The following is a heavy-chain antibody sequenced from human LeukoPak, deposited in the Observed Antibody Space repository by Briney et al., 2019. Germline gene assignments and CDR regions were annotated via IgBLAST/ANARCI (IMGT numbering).Heavy chain of an antibody. Sequence: PGGSLRLPCAASGFTFSTYAMYWVRQAPGKGLEWVAVISYDGSNTYYADSVKGRFSISRDNSKNTLYLQTNSLRAEDTAVYYCAKDDYGMDVWGRGTTVTVSS. CDR1: GFTFSTYA. CDR3: AKDDYGMDV. J-gene: IGHJ6*02. CDR2: ISYDGSNT. V-gene: IGHV3-30-3*01.